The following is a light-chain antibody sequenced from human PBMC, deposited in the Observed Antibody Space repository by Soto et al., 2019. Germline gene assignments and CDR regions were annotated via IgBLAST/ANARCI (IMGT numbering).Light chain of an antibody. Sequence: DIQMTQSPSSLSASVGDTVTIDCRTSQGINIYLNWYRQKPGRAPELLIYAASNLHTGVPSRFIGVGSGTEFTLTIDNVQPEDFATYYCQQTYTNSFAFGPGTNVDIQ. CDR3: QQTYTNSFA. J-gene: IGKJ3*01. CDR1: QGINIY. CDR2: AAS. V-gene: IGKV1-39*01.